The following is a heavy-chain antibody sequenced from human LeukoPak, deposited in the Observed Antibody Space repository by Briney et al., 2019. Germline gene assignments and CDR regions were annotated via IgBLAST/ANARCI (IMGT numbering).Heavy chain of an antibody. V-gene: IGHV4-61*02. CDR2: IYTSGST. J-gene: IGHJ6*03. CDR3: ARDGATHNYYYYMDV. CDR1: GGSISSGSYY. Sequence: PSETLSLTCTVSGGSISSGSYYWSWIRQPAGKGLEWIGRIYTSGSTNYNPSLKSRVTISVDTSKNQFSLKLSSVTAADTAVYYCARDGATHNYYYYMDVWGKGTTVTISS.